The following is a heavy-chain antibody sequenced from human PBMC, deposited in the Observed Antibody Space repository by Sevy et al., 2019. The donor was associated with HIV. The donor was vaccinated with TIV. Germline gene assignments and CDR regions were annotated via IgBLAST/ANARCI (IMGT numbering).Heavy chain of an antibody. Sequence: RGSLRLSCAASGFTFSNAWMSWVRQSPGKGLEWVGRIRSKAGGGTTDYAKIVKGKFTISRDDSRDILYLQLNSLETEDTAVYYCTTDHRRDGIVVVPFEYWGQGTLVTVSS. CDR1: GFTFSNAW. V-gene: IGHV3-15*01. CDR2: IRSKAGGGTT. CDR3: TTDHRRDGIVVVPFEY. D-gene: IGHD2-15*01. J-gene: IGHJ4*02.